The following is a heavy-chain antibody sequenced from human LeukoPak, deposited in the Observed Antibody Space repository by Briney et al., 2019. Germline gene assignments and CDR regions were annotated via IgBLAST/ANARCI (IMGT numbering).Heavy chain of an antibody. CDR3: ARVVYAERSGYDYPYFDY. CDR2: ISYDGSNK. J-gene: IGHJ4*02. V-gene: IGHV3-30*19. D-gene: IGHD5-12*01. Sequence: PGGSLRLSCAASGFTFSSYGMHWVRQAPGKGLEWVAVISYDGSNKYYADSVKGRFTISRDNSKNTLYLQMNSLRAEDTAVYYCARVVYAERSGYDYPYFDYWGQGTLVTVSS. CDR1: GFTFSSYG.